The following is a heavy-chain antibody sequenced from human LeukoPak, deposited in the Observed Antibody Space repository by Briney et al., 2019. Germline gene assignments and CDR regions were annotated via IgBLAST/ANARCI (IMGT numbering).Heavy chain of an antibody. J-gene: IGHJ4*02. D-gene: IGHD2-15*01. V-gene: IGHV4-31*03. CDR2: MYSSGST. CDR1: GGSISSGGYY. CDR3: ARVSPFYCTGGTCYIFEY. Sequence: SETLSLTCTVSGGSISSGGYYWSWIRQHPGKGLEWIGSMYSSGSTYYNPSLKSRITISVDTSKNQFSLKLNSVTAADTAVYYCARVSPFYCTGGTCYIFEYWGQGTLVTVSS.